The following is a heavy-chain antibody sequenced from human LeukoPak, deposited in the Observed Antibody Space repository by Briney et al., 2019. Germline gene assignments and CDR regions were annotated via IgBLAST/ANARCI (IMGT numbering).Heavy chain of an antibody. CDR3: AKDWSLGYGCLDY. J-gene: IGHJ4*02. Sequence: GGCLRLSCAASGFTFSKFGMHWVRQTPGKGLEWVALVWNDGSKNYYADSVKGRFTISRDNSKDTLYLLLNSLRAEDTAVYYCAKDWSLGYGCLDYWGQGTLVTVSS. D-gene: IGHD5-12*01. V-gene: IGHV3-33*06. CDR1: GFTFSKFG. CDR2: VWNDGSKN.